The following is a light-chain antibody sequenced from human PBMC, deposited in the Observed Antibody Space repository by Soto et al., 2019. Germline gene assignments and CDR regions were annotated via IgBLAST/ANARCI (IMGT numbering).Light chain of an antibody. CDR2: AAS. V-gene: IGKV1-39*01. CDR1: QSISSY. CDR3: QQSYSTPPT. Sequence: DIQMTQSPSSLSASVGDRVPITCRASQSISSYLNWYQQKPGKAPKLLIYAASSLQSGDQSRFSGSGSGKDFTLTISSLQPEDFATYYCQQSYSTPPTCGKGTRQEIK. J-gene: IGKJ5*01.